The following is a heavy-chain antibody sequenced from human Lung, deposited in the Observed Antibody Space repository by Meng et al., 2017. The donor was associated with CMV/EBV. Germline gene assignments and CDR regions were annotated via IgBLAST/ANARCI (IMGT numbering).Heavy chain of an antibody. D-gene: IGHD2/OR15-2a*01. V-gene: IGHV4-34*01. Sequence: LXCAVYGESLSGYYWTWIRQPPGKGLEWIGEISHSGITNYNPSLKSRVFISVDTSKNQLSLNLTPVTAADTAVYYCARARLSSRSMDFWGQGTPVTVSS. CDR3: ARARLSSRSMDF. CDR2: ISHSGIT. CDR1: GESLSGYY. J-gene: IGHJ6*02.